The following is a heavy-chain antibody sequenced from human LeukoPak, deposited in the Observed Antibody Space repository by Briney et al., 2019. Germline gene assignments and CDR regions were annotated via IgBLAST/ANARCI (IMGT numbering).Heavy chain of an antibody. CDR2: IYYSGGST. V-gene: IGHV4-61*01. CDR3: ARDGDY. CDR1: GVSVSSGSYY. Sequence: NPSETLSLTCTVSGVSVSSGSYYWSWIRQPPGKGLEWIGYIYYSGGSTNYNPSLKSRVTISADTSKNQFSLKLSSVTAADTAVYYCARDGDYWGQGTLVTVSS. J-gene: IGHJ4*02.